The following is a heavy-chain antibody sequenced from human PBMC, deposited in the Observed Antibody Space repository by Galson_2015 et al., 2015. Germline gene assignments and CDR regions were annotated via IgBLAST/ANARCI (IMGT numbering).Heavy chain of an antibody. CDR2: VRGSGGST. V-gene: IGHV3-23*01. CDR3: AKVAARDGSYYMDV. Sequence: LSLACAASGFTVGHYAMNWVRQAPVKGLEGVSAVRGSGGSTFYAQSVKGRFAIYRDIPENTLYLQMKSLRAEDTAVDYCAKVAARDGSYYMDVWGKGTPVTVSS. CDR1: GFTVGHYA. J-gene: IGHJ6*03. D-gene: IGHD5-24*01.